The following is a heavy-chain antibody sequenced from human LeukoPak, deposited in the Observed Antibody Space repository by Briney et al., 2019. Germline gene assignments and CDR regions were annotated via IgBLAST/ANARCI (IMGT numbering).Heavy chain of an antibody. D-gene: IGHD6-13*01. V-gene: IGHV1-2*02. Sequence: ASVKVSCKASGYTFTCYYMHWVRQAPGQGLEWMGGINHNSGGTNYAQKFQGRVTMTRDTSISTAYMELSRLRSDDTAVYYCARLFSSWYEEGRYYYYYGMDVWGQGTAVTVSS. CDR1: GYTFTCYY. CDR3: ARLFSSWYEEGRYYYYYGMDV. J-gene: IGHJ6*02. CDR2: INHNSGGT.